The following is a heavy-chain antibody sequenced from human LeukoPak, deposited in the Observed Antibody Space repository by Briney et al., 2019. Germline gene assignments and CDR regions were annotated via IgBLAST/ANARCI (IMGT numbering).Heavy chain of an antibody. J-gene: IGHJ4*02. CDR2: ISSGSSTI. V-gene: IGHV3-48*04. Sequence: GGSLRLSCAASGFSFSSYSMNWVRQAPGKGLEWISYISSGSSTIFYADSVKGRFTISRDNAKNSLYLQMNSLRAEDTALYYCARDVRIGGYGHGYWGQGTLVTVSS. CDR3: ARDVRIGGYGHGY. D-gene: IGHD5-18*01. CDR1: GFSFSSYS.